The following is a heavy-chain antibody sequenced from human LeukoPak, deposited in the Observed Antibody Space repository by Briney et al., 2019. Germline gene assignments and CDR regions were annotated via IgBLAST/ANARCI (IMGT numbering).Heavy chain of an antibody. V-gene: IGHV3-48*02. J-gene: IGHJ4*02. CDR3: ARGDYGDRDLDY. D-gene: IGHD4-17*01. CDR2: ISSRSSSI. CDR1: GFAFNSYN. Sequence: GGSLRLSCAASGFAFNSYNMNWVRQAPGKGLEWVSYISSRSSSIYYADSVKGRFTLSRDNAKNSLYLQMNSLRDEDTAVYYCARGDYGDRDLDYWGQGTLVTVSS.